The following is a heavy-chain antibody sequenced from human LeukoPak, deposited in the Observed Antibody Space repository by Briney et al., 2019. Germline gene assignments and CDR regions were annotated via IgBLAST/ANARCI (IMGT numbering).Heavy chain of an antibody. CDR3: ARDRAKTYFWADKPGQKYDAFDI. J-gene: IGHJ3*02. Sequence: GGSLRLSCAASGFTFSSYGMHWVRQAPGKGLEWVAFIRYDGSNKYYADSVKGRFTISRDNSKNTLYLQMNSLRAEDTAVYYCARDRAKTYFWADKPGQKYDAFDIWGQGKMVTVSS. CDR1: GFTFSSYG. V-gene: IGHV3-30*02. D-gene: IGHD3-3*01. CDR2: IRYDGSNK.